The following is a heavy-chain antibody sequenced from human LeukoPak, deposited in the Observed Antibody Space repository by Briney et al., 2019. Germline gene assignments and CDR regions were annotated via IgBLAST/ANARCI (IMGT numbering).Heavy chain of an antibody. V-gene: IGHV1-46*01. D-gene: IGHD2-2*01. CDR2: INPSGGST. CDR1: GDTFTNYY. J-gene: IGHJ4*02. Sequence: ASVKVSCKASGDTFTNYYMHWERQAPGQGLEWMGIINPSGGSTSYAQKFQGRVTMTRDTSASTVYMEVSSLRSEDTAVYYCARERPYCSSTSCPFTDWGQGTLVTVSS. CDR3: ARERPYCSSTSCPFTD.